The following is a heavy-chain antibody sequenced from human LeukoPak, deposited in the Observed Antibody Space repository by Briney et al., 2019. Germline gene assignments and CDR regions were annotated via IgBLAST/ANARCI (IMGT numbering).Heavy chain of an antibody. D-gene: IGHD3-10*01. J-gene: IGHJ4*02. V-gene: IGHV3-7*01. Sequence: PGGSLRLSCAASGFNFNTYWMSWVRQAPGKGLEWVANIKQDGSEKYYVDSVKGRFTISRDNAKNSLYLQMNSLRAEDTAVYYCARGISGHVHWGQGTLVTVSS. CDR1: GFNFNTYW. CDR3: ARGISGHVH. CDR2: IKQDGSEK.